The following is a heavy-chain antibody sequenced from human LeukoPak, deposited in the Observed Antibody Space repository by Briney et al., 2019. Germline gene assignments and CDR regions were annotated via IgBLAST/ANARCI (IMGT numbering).Heavy chain of an antibody. Sequence: KAGGSLRLSCAASGFTFSNTWMSWVRQAPGKGLEWVGRIKSKTDGCTTDYAAPVKGRFTISRDDSKNTLYLQMNSLKTEDTAVYYCTTGLRAADTNWGRGTLVTVSS. V-gene: IGHV3-15*01. CDR3: TTGLRAADTN. D-gene: IGHD6-13*01. CDR2: IKSKTDGCTT. J-gene: IGHJ4*02. CDR1: GFTFSNTW.